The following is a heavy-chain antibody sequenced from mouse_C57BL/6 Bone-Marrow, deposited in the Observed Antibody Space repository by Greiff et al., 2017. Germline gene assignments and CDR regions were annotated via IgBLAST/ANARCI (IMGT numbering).Heavy chain of an antibody. Sequence: GGGLVQPKGSLKLSCAVSGFTFITFALHLVRQAPGKGLEWAARIRSKSTNYATYYDDSVKDRFTISRDDSQSMLYLQMNNLIAEGAGMYYCVGGRDEWGQGTSVTGSS. CDR3: VGGRDE. CDR1: GFTFITFA. CDR2: IRSKSTNYAT. V-gene: IGHV10-3*01. J-gene: IGHJ4*01.